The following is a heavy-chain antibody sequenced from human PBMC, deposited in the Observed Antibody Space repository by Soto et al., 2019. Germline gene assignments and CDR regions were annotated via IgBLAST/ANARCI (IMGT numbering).Heavy chain of an antibody. CDR3: ADGGRYPYY. V-gene: IGHV3-23*01. D-gene: IGHD1-26*01. CDR2: ISAGGDGT. CDR1: GFSFRSYA. Sequence: EVHLLESGGDLVQPGGSLRLSCAASGFSFRSYAMGWVRQAPGKGLNWVSSISAGGDGTYYADSVKGRFTISRDNSKNTVYPQMTTLRADATAVYYCADGGRYPYYWGPGTLVTVSS. J-gene: IGHJ4*02.